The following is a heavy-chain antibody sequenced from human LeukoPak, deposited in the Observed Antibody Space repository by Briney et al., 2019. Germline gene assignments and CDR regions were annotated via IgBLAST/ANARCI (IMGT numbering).Heavy chain of an antibody. Sequence: GGSLRLSCAASGFTFSSYWMSWVRQAPGKGLEWVANIKQDESEIYYVGSAKGRFTISRDNSKNTLYLQMNSLRAEDTAVYYCARDRGAENWFDPWGQGTLVTVSS. CDR1: GFTFSSYW. D-gene: IGHD3-10*01. CDR2: IKQDESEI. CDR3: ARDRGAENWFDP. V-gene: IGHV3-7*01. J-gene: IGHJ5*02.